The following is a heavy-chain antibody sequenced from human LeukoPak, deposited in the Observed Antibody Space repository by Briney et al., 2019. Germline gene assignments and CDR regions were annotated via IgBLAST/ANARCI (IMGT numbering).Heavy chain of an antibody. Sequence: SQTLSLTCTVSGGSINSGSYYWNWIRQSAGKGLEWIGHIHTTGSTNCNPSLKSRVTTSLDTSKNQFSLKLNSVTAADTAVYYCARHGMGDYGDPYYFDYWGQGTLVTVSS. D-gene: IGHD4-17*01. V-gene: IGHV4-61*09. J-gene: IGHJ4*02. CDR3: ARHGMGDYGDPYYFDY. CDR2: IHTTGST. CDR1: GGSINSGSYY.